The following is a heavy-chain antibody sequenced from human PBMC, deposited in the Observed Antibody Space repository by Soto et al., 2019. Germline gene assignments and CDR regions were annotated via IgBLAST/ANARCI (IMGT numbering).Heavy chain of an antibody. CDR3: AKDKLSSTDAFDS. CDR2: ISYDGSNK. CDR1: GFTFSNFG. V-gene: IGHV3-30*18. J-gene: IGHJ3*02. Sequence: QVQLVESGGGVVQPGRSLRLSCAASGFTFSNFGMHWVRQAPGKGLEWVALISYDGSNKYYADSVKGRFTISRDTSKNTLYLQMSSLRAEDTAVYYCAKDKLSSTDAFDSWGQETMVTVSS.